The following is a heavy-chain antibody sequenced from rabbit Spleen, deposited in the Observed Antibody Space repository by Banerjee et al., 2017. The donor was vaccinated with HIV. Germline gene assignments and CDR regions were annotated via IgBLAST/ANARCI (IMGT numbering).Heavy chain of an antibody. Sequence: QSLEESGGDLVKPGASLTLTCTASGFDFSSGYDMSWVRQAPGKGLEWIGFIYTGNGKNYYASWAKGRFTISKTSSTTVTLQVTSLTAADTATYFCTRDGVGYTFDLELWGPGTLVTVS. CDR3: TRDGVGYTFDLEL. D-gene: IGHD3-1*01. J-gene: IGHJ4*01. CDR2: IYTGNGKN. CDR1: GFDFSSGYD. V-gene: IGHV1S40*01.